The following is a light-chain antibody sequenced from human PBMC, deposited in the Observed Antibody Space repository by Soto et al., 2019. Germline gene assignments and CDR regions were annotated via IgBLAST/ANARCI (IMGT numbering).Light chain of an antibody. CDR3: LQYDSLPLT. Sequence: DIQMTQSPSSLSAAVGDRVTITGQASQDISNYLNWYQQKPGKAPKPLIYHTSYLETGVPSRFSGSGSGTDFTFTISSLQPEDIATYYCLQYDSLPLTFGGGTKVDI. V-gene: IGKV1-33*01. CDR2: HTS. J-gene: IGKJ4*01. CDR1: QDISNY.